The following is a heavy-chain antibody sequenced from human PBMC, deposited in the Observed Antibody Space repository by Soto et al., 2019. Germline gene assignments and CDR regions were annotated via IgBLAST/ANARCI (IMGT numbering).Heavy chain of an antibody. CDR2: LSGSGVST. J-gene: IGHJ6*02. Sequence: EVQLLESGGGLVQPGGSLRLSCAASGFTFSSYAMTWVRQAPGKGLEWVSALSGSGVSTYYADSVKGLFTISRDNSKNPMYLQMNSLRSEDTAVYYCAKGGGSKDYYDSFGYYVYFYYAMDVWGQGTTVTVSS. D-gene: IGHD3-22*01. V-gene: IGHV3-23*01. CDR3: AKGGGSKDYYDSFGYYVYFYYAMDV. CDR1: GFTFSSYA.